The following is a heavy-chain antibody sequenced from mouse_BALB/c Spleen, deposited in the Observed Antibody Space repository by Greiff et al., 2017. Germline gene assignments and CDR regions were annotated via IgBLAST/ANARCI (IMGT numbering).Heavy chain of an antibody. D-gene: IGHD2-3*01. Sequence: EVQLQQSGPSLVKPSQTLSLTCSVTGDSITSGYWNWIRKFPGNKLEYMGYISYSGSTYYNPSLKSRISITRDTSKNQYYLQLNSVTTEDTATYYCATLDGYYVGYFDVWGAGTTVTVSS. V-gene: IGHV3-8*02. J-gene: IGHJ1*01. CDR2: ISYSGST. CDR3: ATLDGYYVGYFDV. CDR1: GDSITSGY.